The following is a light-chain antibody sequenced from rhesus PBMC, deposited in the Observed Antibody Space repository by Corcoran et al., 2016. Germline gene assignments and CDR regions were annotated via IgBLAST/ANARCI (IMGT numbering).Light chain of an antibody. J-gene: IGKJ1*01. V-gene: IGKV1-69*01. Sequence: DIQMTQSPSSLSASVGDRVTITCRASQGISNWLAWYQQKPGKAPKLLIYRASNLETGVPSRFSGIGSLTNCTLTISRLQPEDIATYYCKQHDNSPTFGQGTKVEIK. CDR3: KQHDNSPT. CDR2: RAS. CDR1: QGISNW.